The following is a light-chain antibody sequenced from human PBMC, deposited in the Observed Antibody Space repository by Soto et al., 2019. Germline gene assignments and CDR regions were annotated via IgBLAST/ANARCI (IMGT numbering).Light chain of an antibody. V-gene: IGKV3-15*01. CDR2: GAT. CDR3: QQYNNWTRT. Sequence: EIVLTQSPATLSLSPGERATLSCRASQSVSSYLAWYQQKPGQAPSLLIYGATTRATGIPARFSGSGSGTEFTLTISSLQSEDFAVYYCQQYNNWTRTFGQGTKVDIX. J-gene: IGKJ1*01. CDR1: QSVSSY.